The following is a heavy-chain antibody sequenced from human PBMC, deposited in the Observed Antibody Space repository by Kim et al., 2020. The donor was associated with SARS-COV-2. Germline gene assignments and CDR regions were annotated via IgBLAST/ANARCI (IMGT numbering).Heavy chain of an antibody. V-gene: IGHV1-3*01. CDR1: GYTFTSYA. D-gene: IGHD6-13*01. CDR3: AREILGGWIAAAGSSNEDFDY. CDR2: INAGNGNT. J-gene: IGHJ4*02. Sequence: ASVKVSCKASGYTFTSYAMHWVRQAPGQRLEWMGWINAGNGNTKYSQKFQGRVTITRDTSASTAYMELSSLRSEDTAVYYCAREILGGWIAAAGSSNEDFDYWGQGTLVTVSS.